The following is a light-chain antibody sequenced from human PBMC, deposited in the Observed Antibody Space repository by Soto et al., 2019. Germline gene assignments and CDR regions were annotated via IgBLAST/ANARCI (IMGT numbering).Light chain of an antibody. CDR2: AAS. Sequence: DIQMTQSPSSLSASVGDRATITCRASQNIGVYLNWYQKKPGKAPKLLIHAASSLHSGVPSTFSGSGSGTDFALNISSLQPEDFETYYCHQTAANPWTFAQGTKVDIK. CDR3: HQTAANPWT. V-gene: IGKV1-39*01. J-gene: IGKJ1*01. CDR1: QNIGVY.